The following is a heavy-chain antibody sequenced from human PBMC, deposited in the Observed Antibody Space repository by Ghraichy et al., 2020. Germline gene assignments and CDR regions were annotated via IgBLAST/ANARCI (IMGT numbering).Heavy chain of an antibody. J-gene: IGHJ6*02. CDR2: ISYDGNNK. CDR3: AKERETSGYYSFRGDYYGMDV. CDR1: GFTFRSYG. V-gene: IGHV3-30*18. Sequence: LNISCAASGFTFRSYGIHWVRQAPGKGLEWVAVISYDGNNKEYGDSGKGRFTISRDNSKNTLYLQMNSLRAEDTAVYYSAKERETSGYYSFRGDYYGMDVWGQGTTVTVSS. D-gene: IGHD3-22*01.